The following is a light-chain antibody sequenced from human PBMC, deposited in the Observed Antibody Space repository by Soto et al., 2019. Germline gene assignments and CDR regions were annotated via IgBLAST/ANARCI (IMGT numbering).Light chain of an antibody. CDR2: SAS. Sequence: EIVLTQSPGTLSLAPGKRATLSCRASQSISSSFLAWYQQKPGQAPRLLIYSASSRATGIPDRFSCSGSGTDFTLTISRMEPEDFAVYYCQQYGSSPMFSFGQGTKLEIK. J-gene: IGKJ2*01. V-gene: IGKV3-20*01. CDR1: QSISSSF. CDR3: QQYGSSPMFS.